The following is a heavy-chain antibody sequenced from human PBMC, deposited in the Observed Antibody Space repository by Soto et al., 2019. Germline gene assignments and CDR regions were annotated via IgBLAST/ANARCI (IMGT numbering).Heavy chain of an antibody. V-gene: IGHV3-33*01. CDR3: ARDLDSYGSGSYYNPNWFDP. Sequence: PGGSLRLSCAASGFTFSSYGMHWVRQAPGKGLEWVAVIWYDGSNKYYADSVKGRFTISRDNSKNTLYLQMNSLRAEDTAVYYCARDLDSYGSGSYYNPNWFDPWGQGTLVTVSS. CDR2: IWYDGSNK. CDR1: GFTFSSYG. J-gene: IGHJ5*02. D-gene: IGHD3-10*01.